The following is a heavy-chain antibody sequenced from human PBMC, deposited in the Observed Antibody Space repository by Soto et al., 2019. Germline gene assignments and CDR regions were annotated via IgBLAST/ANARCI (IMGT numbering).Heavy chain of an antibody. D-gene: IGHD3-22*01. Sequence: QVQLVQSGAEEKKPGASVKVSCKASGYTFTSYAMHWVRQAPGQRLEWMGWINAGNGNTKYSQKFQGRVTITRDTSASTAYMELSSLRSEDTAVYYCAMSSGYYFIDDYWGQGTLVTVSS. V-gene: IGHV1-3*05. CDR1: GYTFTSYA. J-gene: IGHJ4*02. CDR2: INAGNGNT. CDR3: AMSSGYYFIDDY.